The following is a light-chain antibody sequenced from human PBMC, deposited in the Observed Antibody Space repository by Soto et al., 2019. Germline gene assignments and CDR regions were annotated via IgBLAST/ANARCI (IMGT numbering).Light chain of an antibody. V-gene: IGKV1-5*03. Sequence: DIQMTQSPSTLSASVGDRVTITCRASQSISNWLAWYQQKPGKAPKLLIYKASNLQGGVPSRFSVSGSGTEFTLTISSLQPDDFATYYCQQYNSYSYTFGQGTKLEIK. J-gene: IGKJ2*01. CDR3: QQYNSYSYT. CDR2: KAS. CDR1: QSISNW.